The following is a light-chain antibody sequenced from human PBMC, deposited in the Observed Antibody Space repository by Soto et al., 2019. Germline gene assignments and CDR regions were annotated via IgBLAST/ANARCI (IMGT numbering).Light chain of an antibody. Sequence: EIVLTQSPATLSLSPGERATLSCRASQSVSSYLAWYQQKPGQAPRLLIYDASNSATGIPARFSGSGSGTDFTLTISSLEPEDFAVYYCQQRSNWLWTVGQWTKVEIK. CDR3: QQRSNWLWT. V-gene: IGKV3-11*01. CDR2: DAS. CDR1: QSVSSY. J-gene: IGKJ1*01.